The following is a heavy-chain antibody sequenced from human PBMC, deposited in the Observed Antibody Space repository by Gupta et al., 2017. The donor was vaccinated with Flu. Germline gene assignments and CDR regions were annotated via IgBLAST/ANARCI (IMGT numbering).Heavy chain of an antibody. D-gene: IGHD3-22*01. Sequence: QVQLVESGGGVVQPGRSLRLSCAASGFTFSSYGMHWVRQAPGKGLEWVAVISYDGSNKYYADSVKGRFTISRDNSKNTLYLQMNSLRAEDTAVYYCAKDGLYDSSGYHSFEIDYWGQGTLVTVSS. J-gene: IGHJ4*02. CDR1: GFTFSSYG. CDR2: ISYDGSNK. CDR3: AKDGLYDSSGYHSFEIDY. V-gene: IGHV3-30*18.